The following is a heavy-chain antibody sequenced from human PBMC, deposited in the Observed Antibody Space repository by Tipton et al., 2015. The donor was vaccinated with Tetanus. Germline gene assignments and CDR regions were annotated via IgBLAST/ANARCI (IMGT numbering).Heavy chain of an antibody. Sequence: GSLRLSCAVSGFTVRDFYMSWVRQAPGKGLEWVSIIYSGGSTYYADSAKGGFTISRDNSKNTVFLDMSNLRAEDTALYYCAKDLEWSFDYWGQGTRVTVSS. D-gene: IGHD3-3*01. CDR3: AKDLEWSFDY. CDR1: GFTVRDFY. CDR2: IYSGGST. V-gene: IGHV3-66*01. J-gene: IGHJ4*02.